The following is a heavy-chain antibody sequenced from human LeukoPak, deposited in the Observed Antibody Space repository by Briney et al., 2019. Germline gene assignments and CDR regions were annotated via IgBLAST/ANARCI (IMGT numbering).Heavy chain of an antibody. CDR3: AKRHSGSSWFPVDY. D-gene: IGHD6-13*01. Sequence: GGSLRLSCAASGFTFSNYAMSWVRQAPGKGLEWVPTTSDTGISTYYADSLKGRFTISRDNSKSTLYLQMDSLRAEDSAVYYCAKRHSGSSWFPVDYWGQGTLVTVSS. V-gene: IGHV3-23*01. CDR2: TSDTGIST. J-gene: IGHJ4*02. CDR1: GFTFSNYA.